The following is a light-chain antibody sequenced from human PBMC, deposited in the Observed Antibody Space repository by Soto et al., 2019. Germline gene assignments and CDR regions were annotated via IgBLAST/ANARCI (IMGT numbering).Light chain of an antibody. CDR3: CSYEGRYV. CDR2: DVS. CDR1: SSDFGGDDF. J-gene: IGLJ1*01. Sequence: QSALTQPRSVSGSPGQSVTISCTGTSSDFGGDDFVSWYQHHPAKAPKLMIYDVSKRPSGVPDRFSGSKSGNTASLTISGLQAEDEDDYYCCSYEGRYVFGTGTKVTVL. V-gene: IGLV2-11*01.